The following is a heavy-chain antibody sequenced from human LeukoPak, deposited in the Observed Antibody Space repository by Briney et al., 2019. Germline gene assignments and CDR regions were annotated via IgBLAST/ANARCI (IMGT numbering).Heavy chain of an antibody. CDR2: IYTSGST. Sequence: ASQTLSLACTVSGDSISSDNYYYSWIRQPAGKGLEWIGRIYTSGSTNYNPSLKGRVTISVDTSKNQFSLRLSSVTAADTAVYYCARVGEPPREDAFDIWGQGTMVTVSS. CDR3: ARVGEPPREDAFDI. V-gene: IGHV4-61*02. CDR1: GDSISSDNYY. J-gene: IGHJ3*02.